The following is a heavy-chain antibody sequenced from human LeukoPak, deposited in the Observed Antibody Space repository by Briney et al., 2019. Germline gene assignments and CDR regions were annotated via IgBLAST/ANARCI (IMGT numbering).Heavy chain of an antibody. V-gene: IGHV4-4*07. D-gene: IGHD6-13*01. Sequence: SETLSLTCTVSGGSISSCYWSWIRQPAGKGLEWIGRIYTSGSTNYNPSLKSRVTMSVDTSKNQFPLKLSSVTAADTAVYYCTQYSSSASLLLWGQGTLVTVSS. CDR3: TQYSSSASLLL. J-gene: IGHJ4*02. CDR1: GGSISSCY. CDR2: IYTSGST.